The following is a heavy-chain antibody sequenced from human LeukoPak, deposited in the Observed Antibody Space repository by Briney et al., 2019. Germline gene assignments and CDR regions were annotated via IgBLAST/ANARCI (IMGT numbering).Heavy chain of an antibody. CDR3: ARPPRYSTTNWFDP. Sequence: ASVKVSCKASGYTFTSYGISWVRQAPGQGLEWMGWISAYSGNTNYAQKLQGRVTMTTDTSTSTAYMELRSLRSDDTAVYYCARPPRYSTTNWFDPWGQGTLVTVSS. CDR2: ISAYSGNT. D-gene: IGHD2-8*01. V-gene: IGHV1-18*01. J-gene: IGHJ5*02. CDR1: GYTFTSYG.